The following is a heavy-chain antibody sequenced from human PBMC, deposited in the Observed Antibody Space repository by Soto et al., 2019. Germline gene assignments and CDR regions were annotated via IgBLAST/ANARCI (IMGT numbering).Heavy chain of an antibody. Sequence: PGGSLRLSCAASGFTFSNAWMSWVRQAPGKGLEWVGRIKSKTDGGTTDYAAPVKGRFTISRDDSKNTLYLQMNSLKTEDTAVYYCTTVPIWFGELSIDYWGQGTLVTVSS. CDR1: GFTFSNAW. CDR2: IKSKTDGGTT. CDR3: TTVPIWFGELSIDY. D-gene: IGHD3-10*01. J-gene: IGHJ4*02. V-gene: IGHV3-15*01.